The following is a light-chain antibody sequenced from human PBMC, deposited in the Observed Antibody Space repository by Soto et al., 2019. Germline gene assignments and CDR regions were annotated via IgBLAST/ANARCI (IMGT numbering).Light chain of an antibody. J-gene: IGLJ1*01. CDR1: SSDVGAYNY. CDR2: DVT. Sequence: QSALTQPASVSGSPGQSITISCTGTSSDVGAYNYVSWYQQYPGKAPKYIIYDVTNRPSGVSYRFSDSKSGNTASLTISGLQAEDEADYYCSSYTTSSTLYVFGTGTKVTVL. V-gene: IGLV2-14*03. CDR3: SSYTTSSTLYV.